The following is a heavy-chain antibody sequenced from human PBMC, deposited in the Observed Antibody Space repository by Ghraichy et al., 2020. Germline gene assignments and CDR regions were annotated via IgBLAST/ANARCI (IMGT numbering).Heavy chain of an antibody. CDR2: IKQDGSAK. V-gene: IGHV3-7*03. Sequence: GESLNISCAASGFTFSSFWMSWVRQAPGKGLEWVANIKQDGSAKYYVDSVKGRFIISRDNVKNSLYLQMNSLRADDTAVYYCARDSDFDCWGQGTLVTVSS. J-gene: IGHJ4*02. CDR3: ARDSDFDC. CDR1: GFTFSSFW.